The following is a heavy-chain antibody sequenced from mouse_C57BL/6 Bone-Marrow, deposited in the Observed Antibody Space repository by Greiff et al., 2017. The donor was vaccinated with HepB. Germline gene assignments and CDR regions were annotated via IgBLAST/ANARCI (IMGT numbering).Heavy chain of an antibody. Sequence: EVQRVESGGGLVQPGGSLKLSCAASGFTFSDYGMAWVRQAPRKGPEWVAFISNLAYSIYYADTVTGRFTISRENAKNTLYLEMSSLRSEDTAMYYCARHGGDYDARGYFDVWGTGTTVTVSS. CDR1: GFTFSDYG. CDR2: ISNLAYSI. J-gene: IGHJ1*03. V-gene: IGHV5-15*01. CDR3: ARHGGDYDARGYFDV. D-gene: IGHD2-4*01.